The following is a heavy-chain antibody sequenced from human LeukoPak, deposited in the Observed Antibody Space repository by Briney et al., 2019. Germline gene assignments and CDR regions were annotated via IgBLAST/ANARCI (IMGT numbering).Heavy chain of an antibody. V-gene: IGHV3-73*01. CDR2: IDKKDNFYAT. D-gene: IGHD1-26*01. Sequence: PGGPLRLPCAASGFTFSGSAIHWVRQSSGKGLEWVGHIDKKDNFYATTSAASVTGRFTISRDDSKNTAYLQMNSLKTEDTALYYCTRDSGTYNWLDPWGQGTLVTVSS. CDR1: GFTFSGSA. J-gene: IGHJ5*02. CDR3: TRDSGTYNWLDP.